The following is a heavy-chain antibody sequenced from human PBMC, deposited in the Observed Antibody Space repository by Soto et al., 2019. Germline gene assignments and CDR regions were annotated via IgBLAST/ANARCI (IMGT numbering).Heavy chain of an antibody. Sequence: QVQLPASGPGLVKPSQTLSLTCTVSGGSISTVNYWWSWIRQSPDMGLEWIGHIYNGGSTYHNPSLESRVTMSVDTFNNQLSLTLSSVSAADTAVYYCAREPSGDKVDSWGQGTPVTVSS. CDR2: IYNGGST. D-gene: IGHD7-27*01. CDR1: GGSISTVNYW. CDR3: AREPSGDKVDS. V-gene: IGHV4-30-4*01. J-gene: IGHJ4*02.